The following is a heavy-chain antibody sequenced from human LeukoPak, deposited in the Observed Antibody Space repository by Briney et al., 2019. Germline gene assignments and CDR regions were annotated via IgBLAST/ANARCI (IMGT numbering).Heavy chain of an antibody. D-gene: IGHD3-16*02. Sequence: PGGSLRLSCAASGFTFSSYSMNWVRQAPGKGLEWVSYISSSSTIYYADSVKGRFTISRDNAKNSLYLQMNSLRAEDTAVYYCARGVRDYVWGSYRPLDYWGQRTLVTVSS. CDR2: ISSSSTI. CDR3: ARGVRDYVWGSYRPLDY. J-gene: IGHJ4*02. CDR1: GFTFSSYS. V-gene: IGHV3-48*01.